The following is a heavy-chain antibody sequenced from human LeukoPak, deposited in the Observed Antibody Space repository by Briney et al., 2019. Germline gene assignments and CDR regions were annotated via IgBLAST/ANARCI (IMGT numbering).Heavy chain of an antibody. CDR2: IWYDGSNK. CDR3: ARKGPNYYDSSGYYSLIDY. J-gene: IGHJ4*02. D-gene: IGHD3-22*01. V-gene: IGHV3-33*01. Sequence: GGSLRLSCAASGFTFSSYGMHWVRQAPGKGLEWVAVIWYDGSNKYYADSVKGRFTISRDNSKNTLYLQINSLRAEDTAVYYCARKGPNYYDSSGYYSLIDYWGQGTLVTVSS. CDR1: GFTFSSYG.